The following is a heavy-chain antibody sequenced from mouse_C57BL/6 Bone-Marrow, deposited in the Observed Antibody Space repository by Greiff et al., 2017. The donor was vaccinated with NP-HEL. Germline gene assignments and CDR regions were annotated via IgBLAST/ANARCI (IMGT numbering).Heavy chain of an antibody. CDR1: GYAFSSSW. V-gene: IGHV1-82*01. Sequence: VQLQESGPELVKPGASVKISCKASGYAFSSSWMNWVKQRPGKGLEWIGRIYPGDGDTNYNGKFKGKATLTADKSSSTAYMQLSSLTSEDSAVYFCARGHYGSLQWGQGTSVTVSS. CDR3: ARGHYGSLQ. CDR2: IYPGDGDT. J-gene: IGHJ4*01. D-gene: IGHD1-1*01.